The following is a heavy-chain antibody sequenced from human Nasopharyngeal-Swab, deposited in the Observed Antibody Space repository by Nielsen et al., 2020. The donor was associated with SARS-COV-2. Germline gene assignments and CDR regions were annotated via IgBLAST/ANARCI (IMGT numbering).Heavy chain of an antibody. V-gene: IGHV3-30-3*01. CDR2: ISYDGANK. Sequence: GESLKISCVDSGLSFSNYAMHWVRQAPGKGLEWVSLISYDGANKYYADSVKGRFTISRDNSKDTLYLKRNSMSAEDTAVYYCAGDDYSNASPHIDYWGQGSLVTVSS. CDR3: AGDDYSNASPHIDY. CDR1: GLSFSNYA. J-gene: IGHJ4*02. D-gene: IGHD6-6*01.